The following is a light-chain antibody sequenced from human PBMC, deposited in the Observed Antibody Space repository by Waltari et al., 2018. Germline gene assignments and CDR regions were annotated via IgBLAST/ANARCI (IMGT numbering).Light chain of an antibody. CDR3: QHYDNSPET. CDR1: QSVSDS. CDR2: DAS. V-gene: IGKV3-11*01. J-gene: IGKJ1*01. Sequence: EIVLTQSPATLSLSPGERATLSCRASQSVSDSLDWYQHKPGQAPRLLVYDASNRATGVPARFSGSGSGTHFTLTISRLEPEDFAVYFCQHYDNSPETFGQGTKVEIK.